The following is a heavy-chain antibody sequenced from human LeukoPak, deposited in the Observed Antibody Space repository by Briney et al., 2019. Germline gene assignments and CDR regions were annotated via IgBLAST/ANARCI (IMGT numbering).Heavy chain of an antibody. D-gene: IGHD3-3*01. Sequence: GGSLRLSCAASGFTFSSYAMSWVRQAPGKGLEWVSAISGSGGSTYYADSVKGRFTISRDNSKNTLYLQMNSLRAEDTAVYYCARSDDFFPYYFDYWGQGTLVTVSS. CDR2: ISGSGGST. CDR3: ARSDDFFPYYFDY. CDR1: GFTFSSYA. J-gene: IGHJ4*02. V-gene: IGHV3-23*01.